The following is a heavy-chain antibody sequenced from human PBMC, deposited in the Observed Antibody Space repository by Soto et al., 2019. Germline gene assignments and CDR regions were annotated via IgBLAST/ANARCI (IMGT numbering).Heavy chain of an antibody. CDR1: GGYISTYY. V-gene: IGHV4-59*01. D-gene: IGHD3-9*01. CDR2: IYYSGST. Sequence: QVQLQESGPGLVKPSETQSLTCTVAGGYISTYYWSWIRQPPGNGLEWIGYIYYSGSTNYNPSLKSRVTISVDTSKNQFSLKLSSVTAADTAVYYCARGNYDFLTGYHIEYFDYWGQGTLVTVSS. CDR3: ARGNYDFLTGYHIEYFDY. J-gene: IGHJ4*02.